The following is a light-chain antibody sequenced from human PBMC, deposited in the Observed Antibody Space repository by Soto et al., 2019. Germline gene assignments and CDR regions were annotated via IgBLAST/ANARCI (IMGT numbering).Light chain of an antibody. CDR3: QQRNIWPPVA. CDR1: PSVPDY. CDR2: GAF. V-gene: IGKV3-11*01. Sequence: EIVLTQSPATLSLSPGERATLSCRASPSVPDYLAWYQQKPGQAPRLLIYGAFNRATGIPARFSGSGSGADFTLTISSLEPADFAVYYCQQRNIWPPVAFGQGTRLEIK. J-gene: IGKJ5*01.